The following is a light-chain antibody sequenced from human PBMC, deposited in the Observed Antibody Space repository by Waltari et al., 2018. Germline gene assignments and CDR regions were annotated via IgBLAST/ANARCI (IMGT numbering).Light chain of an antibody. CDR1: QSVGSSS. V-gene: IGKV3-20*01. CDR2: RAS. Sequence: EIVLTQSPGPESLSPGDRVTPSCRAIQSVGSSSLAWYQQTPGQAPRLVIYRASRRAAGIPDRFIARGSGTDFSLTISRLAPEDFAVYYCQQHGTLPATFGQGTKVEIK. CDR3: QQHGTLPAT. J-gene: IGKJ1*01.